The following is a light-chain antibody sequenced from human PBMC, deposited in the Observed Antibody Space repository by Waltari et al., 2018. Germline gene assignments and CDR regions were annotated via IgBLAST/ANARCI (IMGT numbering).Light chain of an antibody. CDR3: QQYNSYSWT. V-gene: IGKV1-5*03. CDR1: QGISSW. CDR2: KAS. Sequence: DIQMTQSPSTLSASVGDRGTITCRASQGISSWLAWYKQKPGKAHKLLIYKASSLESGVPSRFCGSGSGTEFTLTISSLQPDDFATYYCQQYNSYSWTFGQGTKVEIK. J-gene: IGKJ1*01.